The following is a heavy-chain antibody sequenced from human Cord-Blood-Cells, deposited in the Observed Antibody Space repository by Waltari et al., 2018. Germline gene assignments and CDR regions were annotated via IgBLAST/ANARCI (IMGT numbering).Heavy chain of an antibody. Sequence: QVQLQESGPGLVKPSETLSLSSTAPGGSFCLSPRLLIRHPPGKGLEWIGYIYYSGSTNYNPSLKSRVTISVDTSKNQFSLKLSSVTAADTAVYYCARSVEMATIFDYWGQGTLVTVSS. D-gene: IGHD5-12*01. J-gene: IGHJ4*02. CDR2: IYYSGST. CDR3: ARSVEMATIFDY. V-gene: IGHV4-59*11. CDR1: GGSFCLSP.